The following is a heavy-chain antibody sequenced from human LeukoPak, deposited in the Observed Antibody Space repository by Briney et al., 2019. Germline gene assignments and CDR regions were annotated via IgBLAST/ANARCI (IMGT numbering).Heavy chain of an antibody. CDR1: GFTFSSYA. J-gene: IGHJ4*02. CDR3: AKAFLYDSSGYYY. V-gene: IGHV3-23*01. D-gene: IGHD3-22*01. CDR2: ISGSGGNT. Sequence: GGSLRLSCAASGFTFSSYAMTWVRQAPGKGLEWVSVISGSGGNTYYADSVKGRFTISRDNSKNTLYLQMTSLRAEDTAVYCCAKAFLYDSSGYYYWGQGTLVTVSS.